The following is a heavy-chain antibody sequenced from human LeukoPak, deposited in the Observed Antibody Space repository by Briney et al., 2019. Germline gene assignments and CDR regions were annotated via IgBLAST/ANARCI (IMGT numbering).Heavy chain of an antibody. CDR1: GYTFTSYG. V-gene: IGHV1-18*01. J-gene: IGHJ4*02. CDR2: ISGYNGNT. CDR3: ARQGYGGHSQGAADY. Sequence: ASVKVSCKASGYTFTSYGISWVRQAPGQGLEWMGWISGYNGNTNYAQNLQGRVTMTTDTSTSTVYMELRSLRSDDTAVYYCARQGYGGHSQGAADYWGQGTLVTVSS. D-gene: IGHD4-23*01.